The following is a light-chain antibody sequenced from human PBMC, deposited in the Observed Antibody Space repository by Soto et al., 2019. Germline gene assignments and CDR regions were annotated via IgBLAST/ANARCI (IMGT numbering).Light chain of an antibody. J-gene: IGKJ4*01. V-gene: IGKV3-15*01. CDR2: GAF. Sequence: EIVMTQSPATLSVSPGETATLSCRASQSVAFHLAWYQQNPGQGPSHLIYGAFTRATGIPARFSGSGSGTEFTITISSLQSEDFAVYYCQPCKKWPPLTFGGGTKVEIK. CDR3: QPCKKWPPLT. CDR1: QSVAFH.